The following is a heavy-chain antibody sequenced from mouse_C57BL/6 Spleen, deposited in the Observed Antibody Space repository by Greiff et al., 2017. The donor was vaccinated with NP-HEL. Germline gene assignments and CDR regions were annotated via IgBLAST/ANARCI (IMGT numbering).Heavy chain of an antibody. CDR2: IYPGSGST. J-gene: IGHJ4*01. D-gene: IGHD3-2*02. CDR3: ARGVAAQATVAMDY. CDR1: GYTFTSYW. Sequence: QVQLQQPGAELVKPGASVKMSCKASGYTFTSYWITWVKQRPGQGLEWIGDIYPGSGSTNYNEKFKSKATLTVDTSSSTAYMQLSSLTSEDSAVYYCARGVAAQATVAMDYWGQGTSVAVSS. V-gene: IGHV1-55*01.